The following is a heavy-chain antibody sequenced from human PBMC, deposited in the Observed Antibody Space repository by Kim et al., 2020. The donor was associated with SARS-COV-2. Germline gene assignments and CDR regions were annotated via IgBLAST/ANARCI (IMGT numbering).Heavy chain of an antibody. J-gene: IGHJ4*02. V-gene: IGHV3-23*01. CDR2: ISGSGGST. CDR1: GFTFSSYA. CDR3: AKDGLFGWLVRPFDY. D-gene: IGHD6-19*01. Sequence: GGSLRLSCAASGFTFSSYAMSWVRQAPGKGLEWVSAISGSGGSTYYADSVKGRFTISRDNSKNTLYLQMNSLRAEDTAVYYCAKDGLFGWLVRPFDYWGQGTLVTVSS.